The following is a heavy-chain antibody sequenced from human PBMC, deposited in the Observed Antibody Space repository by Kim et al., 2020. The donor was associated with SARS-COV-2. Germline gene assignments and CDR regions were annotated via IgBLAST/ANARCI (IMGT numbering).Heavy chain of an antibody. J-gene: IGHJ4*02. V-gene: IGHV3-7*01. CDR3: GFDSSGYQSPFDY. Sequence: YVDSVKGRFTISRDNAKNSLYLQMNSLRAEDTAVYYCGFDSSGYQSPFDYWGRGTLVTVSS. D-gene: IGHD3-22*01.